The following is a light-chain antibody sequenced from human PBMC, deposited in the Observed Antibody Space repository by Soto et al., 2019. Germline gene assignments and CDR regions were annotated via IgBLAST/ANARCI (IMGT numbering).Light chain of an antibody. Sequence: QAVVTQPPSASGTPGQRVTISCSGSNSNIGSNAVNWYQQLPATAPKLLIYSNDQRPSGGPDRFSGSKSGTSASLAISGVQSEDEADYFCAAWDDSLNGVVFGGGTKLTVL. CDR2: SND. V-gene: IGLV1-44*01. J-gene: IGLJ2*01. CDR3: AAWDDSLNGVV. CDR1: NSNIGSNA.